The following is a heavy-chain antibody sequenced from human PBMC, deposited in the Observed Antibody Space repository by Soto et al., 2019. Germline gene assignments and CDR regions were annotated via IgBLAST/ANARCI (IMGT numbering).Heavy chain of an antibody. J-gene: IGHJ4*02. Sequence: EVHLVESGGRMVRPGESLRLSCAASGFNFEEYGMTWVRQAPGKGLEWVAGSNWDGDDTGYADSVQGRFTISRDNAKKFLALQMSSLSVGDTALYYCARGDIAVAVSGHYWGQGTLVTVSS. D-gene: IGHD6-19*01. CDR2: SNWDGDDT. CDR3: ARGDIAVAVSGHY. V-gene: IGHV3-20*04. CDR1: GFNFEEYG.